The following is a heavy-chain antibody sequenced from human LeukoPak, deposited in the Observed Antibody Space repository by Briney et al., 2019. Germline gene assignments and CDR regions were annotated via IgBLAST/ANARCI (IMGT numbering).Heavy chain of an antibody. CDR3: ARTYSSSWSNRDYYYYMDV. CDR2: INPNSGGT. Sequence: GASVKVSCKASGYTFTGYYMHWVRQAPGQGLEWMGWINPNSGGTNYAQKFQGRVTMTRDTSISTAYMELSSLRSEDTAVYYCARTYSSSWSNRDYYYYMDVWGKGTTVTVSS. D-gene: IGHD6-13*01. J-gene: IGHJ6*03. CDR1: GYTFTGYY. V-gene: IGHV1-2*02.